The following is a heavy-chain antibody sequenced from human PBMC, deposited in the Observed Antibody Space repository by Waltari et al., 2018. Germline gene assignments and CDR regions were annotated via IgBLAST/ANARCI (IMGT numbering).Heavy chain of an antibody. CDR1: GYPFTDNH. V-gene: IGHV1-2*02. D-gene: IGHD7-27*01. CDR2: IDPNSGDT. J-gene: IGHJ2*01. CDR3: ARGQFEFNWEWYFDL. Sequence: QVQLVQSGAELKKPGASVKVSCRASGYPFTDNHMFWVRQAPGQGLEVLGWIDPNSGDTTYAKIFQGRVTVTRDTSISTTYMELTTLTSGDTAVYYCARGQFEFNWEWYFDLWGRGTLVSVSS.